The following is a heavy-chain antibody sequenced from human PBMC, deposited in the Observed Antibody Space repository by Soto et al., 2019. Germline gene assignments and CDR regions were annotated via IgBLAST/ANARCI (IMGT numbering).Heavy chain of an antibody. CDR3: ARGITLVRGVTQNNWFDP. Sequence: ASVKVSCKASGYTFTSYGISWVRQAPGQGLEWMGWISTYNGNTNYAQKLQGRVTMTTDTSTSTAYMELRSLRSDDTAVYYCARGITLVRGVTQNNWFDPWGQGTLVTVSS. V-gene: IGHV1-18*04. J-gene: IGHJ5*02. CDR2: ISTYNGNT. D-gene: IGHD3-10*01. CDR1: GYTFTSYG.